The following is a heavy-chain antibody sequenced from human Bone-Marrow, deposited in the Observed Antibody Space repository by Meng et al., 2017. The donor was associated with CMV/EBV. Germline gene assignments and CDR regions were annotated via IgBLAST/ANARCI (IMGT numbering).Heavy chain of an antibody. Sequence: GESLKISCAASGLTFSDYYMSWIRQAPGRGLEWVSYMSSSGSTIYYADSVKGRFIISRDNAKNSLYLQMNSLRAEDTAVYYCARLTYCDSTSCPDYWGQGTLVTVSS. J-gene: IGHJ4*02. CDR3: ARLTYCDSTSCPDY. CDR2: MSSSGSTI. V-gene: IGHV3-11*01. CDR1: GLTFSDYY. D-gene: IGHD2-2*01.